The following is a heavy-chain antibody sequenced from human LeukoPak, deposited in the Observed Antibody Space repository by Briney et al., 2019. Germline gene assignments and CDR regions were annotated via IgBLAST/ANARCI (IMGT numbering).Heavy chain of an antibody. V-gene: IGHV3-23*01. Sequence: GGSLRLSCAASGFTFSSIAMSWVRQAPDKGLEWVLTISGSGGGTYYADSVKGRFTISRDDSKNTLYLQMNSLRADDTAVYYCAKDLGRYRNNFFDYWGQGNLVTVSS. CDR3: AKDLGRYRNNFFDY. CDR2: ISGSGGGT. D-gene: IGHD1-26*01. CDR1: GFTFSSIA. J-gene: IGHJ4*02.